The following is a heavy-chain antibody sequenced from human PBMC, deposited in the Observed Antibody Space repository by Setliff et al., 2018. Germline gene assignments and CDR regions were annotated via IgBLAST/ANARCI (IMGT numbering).Heavy chain of an antibody. CDR3: ARDSLWVREAKYYMVV. CDR2: INPSSGRT. V-gene: IGHV1-46*01. Sequence: ASVKVSCKASGYTFTSHYMHWVRQAPGLGLEWMGTINPSSGRTSYAQKFQGRVTMTRDTSTSTVYMDMSSLRSEDTSVYYCARDSLWVREAKYYMVVWGKGTLVTVSS. J-gene: IGHJ6*03. D-gene: IGHD3-10*01. CDR1: GYTFTSHY.